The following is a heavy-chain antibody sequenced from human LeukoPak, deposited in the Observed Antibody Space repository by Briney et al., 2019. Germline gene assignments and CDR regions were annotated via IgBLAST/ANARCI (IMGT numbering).Heavy chain of an antibody. Sequence: PGGSLRLSCAASGFIFSDYYMSWVRQAPGKGLEWVSYISSKGGITSYADSVKGRFTISRDNAKNSLYLEMNSLRAEDTAVYYCAELGITMIGGVWGKGTTVTISS. V-gene: IGHV3-11*04. J-gene: IGHJ6*04. CDR2: ISSKGGIT. CDR1: GFIFSDYY. CDR3: AELGITMIGGV. D-gene: IGHD3-10*02.